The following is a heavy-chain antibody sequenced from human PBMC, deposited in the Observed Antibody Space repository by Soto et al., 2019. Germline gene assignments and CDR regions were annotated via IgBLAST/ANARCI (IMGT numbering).Heavy chain of an antibody. J-gene: IGHJ4*02. Sequence: GGSLRLSCAASGFTFSNAWMSWVRQAPGKGLEWVGRIKSKTDGGTTDYAAPVKGRFTISRDDSKNTLYLQMNSLKTEDTAVYYCATDRFLEWYHREYYFDYWGQGTLVTVSS. V-gene: IGHV3-15*01. CDR3: ATDRFLEWYHREYYFDY. CDR1: GFTFSNAW. CDR2: IKSKTDGGTT. D-gene: IGHD3-3*01.